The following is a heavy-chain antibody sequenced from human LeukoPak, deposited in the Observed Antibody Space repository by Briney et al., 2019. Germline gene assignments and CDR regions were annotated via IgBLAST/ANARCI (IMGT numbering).Heavy chain of an antibody. CDR2: IKSKTDGGTT. J-gene: IGHJ3*02. CDR1: GFTFSNAW. V-gene: IGHV3-15*01. CDR3: TTDRGGYGYDAFDI. D-gene: IGHD5-12*01. Sequence: GGSLRLSCAASGFTFSNAWMSWVRQAPGKGLEWVGRIKSKTDGGTTDYAAPVKGRFTISRDDSKNTLYLQMNSLKTEDTAEYYCTTDRGGYGYDAFDIWGQGTMVTVSS.